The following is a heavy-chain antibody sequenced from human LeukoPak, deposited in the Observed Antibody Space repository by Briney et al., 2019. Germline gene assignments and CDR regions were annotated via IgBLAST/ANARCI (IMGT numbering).Heavy chain of an antibody. CDR3: GRSVAAPADY. D-gene: IGHD6-6*01. CDR1: GFTLSNVW. J-gene: IGHJ4*02. CDR2: IRGDGSVR. V-gene: IGHV3-7*03. Sequence: GGSLRLSCATSGFTLSNVWMSWVRQAPGKGLEWVGNIRGDGSVRFYLDSVKGRFTISRDNTNSVSLQMNNLKAEDTAVYYCGRSVAAPADYWGQGTLVIVSS.